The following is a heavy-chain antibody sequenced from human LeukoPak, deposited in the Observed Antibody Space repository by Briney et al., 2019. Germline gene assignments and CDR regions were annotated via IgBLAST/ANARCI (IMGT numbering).Heavy chain of an antibody. J-gene: IGHJ4*02. V-gene: IGHV3-11*01. D-gene: IGHD6-13*01. CDR1: GFTFSDYY. CDR2: ISKSGNTI. Sequence: GGSLRLSCAASGFTFSDYYMSWIRQAPGKGLEWVAYISKSGNTIFYADSVKGRFTISRDNAENSLFLQMNSLRADDTAVYYCARQGRADSSSWYTPYYFDYWGQGTLVTVSS. CDR3: ARQGRADSSSWYTPYYFDY.